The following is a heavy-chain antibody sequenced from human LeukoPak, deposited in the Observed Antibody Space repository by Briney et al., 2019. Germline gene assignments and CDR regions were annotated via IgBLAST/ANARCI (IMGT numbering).Heavy chain of an antibody. D-gene: IGHD1-1*01. Sequence: PSETLSLTCTVPGGSISSSFCYWGWIRQPPGKGLEWIGSIYSSGSTYYNPSLKSRVTISVDTSKNQFSLKLTSVTAADTAVYYCAREGTESQTVAFDIWGQGTMVTVSS. V-gene: IGHV4-39*07. J-gene: IGHJ3*02. CDR2: IYSSGST. CDR3: AREGTESQTVAFDI. CDR1: GGSISSSFCY.